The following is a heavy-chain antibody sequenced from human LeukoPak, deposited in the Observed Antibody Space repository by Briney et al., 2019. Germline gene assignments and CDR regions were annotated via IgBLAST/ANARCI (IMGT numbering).Heavy chain of an antibody. CDR2: IIPIFGTA. V-gene: IGHV1-69*01. Sequence: AASVKVSCKASGGTFSSYAISWVRQAPGQGLEWMGGIIPIFGTANYAQKFQGRVTITADESTSTAYMELSSLGSEDTAVYYCARGPLNSSGYYFDYWGQGTLVTVSS. D-gene: IGHD3-22*01. CDR3: ARGPLNSSGYYFDY. CDR1: GGTFSSYA. J-gene: IGHJ4*02.